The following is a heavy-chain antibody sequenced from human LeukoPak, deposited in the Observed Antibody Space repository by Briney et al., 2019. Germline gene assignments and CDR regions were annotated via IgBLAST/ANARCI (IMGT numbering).Heavy chain of an antibody. CDR1: GFAFSSYA. D-gene: IGHD5-24*01. CDR3: AKADGSWTYDP. V-gene: IGHV3-23*01. J-gene: IGHJ5*02. Sequence: GGSLRLSCAASGFAFSSYAMSWVRQAPGKGLEWVSAISASGGSTHYADSVKGRFTISRDNSKNTLFLQMNSLRAEDTAVYYCAKADGSWTYDPWGQGTLVTVSS. CDR2: ISASGGST.